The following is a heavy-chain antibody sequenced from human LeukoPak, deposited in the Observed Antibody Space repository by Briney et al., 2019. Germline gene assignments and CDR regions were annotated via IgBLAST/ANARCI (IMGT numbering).Heavy chain of an antibody. CDR2: IDPSDSYT. V-gene: IGHV5-10-1*01. Sequence: GESLKISCKGSGYSFTTYWISWVRQMPGKGLEWMGRIDPSDSYTNYSPSFQGHVTISADKSISTAYLQWSSLRASDTGMYYCARHDYYGMDVWGQGTTVTVSS. CDR1: GYSFTTYW. CDR3: ARHDYYGMDV. J-gene: IGHJ6*02.